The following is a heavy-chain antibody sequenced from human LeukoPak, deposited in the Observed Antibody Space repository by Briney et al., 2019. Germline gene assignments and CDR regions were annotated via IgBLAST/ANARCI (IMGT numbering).Heavy chain of an antibody. V-gene: IGHV1-69*13. CDR1: GGTFSSYA. D-gene: IGHD5-24*01. Sequence: GASVNVSCKASGGTFSSYAISWVRQAPGQGLEWMGGIIPIFGTANYAQKFQGRVTITADESTSTAYMELSSLRSEDTAVYYCARDGEVLEMATIHPRGFDYWGQGTLVTVSS. CDR2: IIPIFGTA. CDR3: ARDGEVLEMATIHPRGFDY. J-gene: IGHJ4*02.